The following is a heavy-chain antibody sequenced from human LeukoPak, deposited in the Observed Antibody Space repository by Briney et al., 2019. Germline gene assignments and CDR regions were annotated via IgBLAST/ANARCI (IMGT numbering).Heavy chain of an antibody. V-gene: IGHV3-7*05. CDR3: AKGGYCSGGSCYRFDY. Sequence: GGSLRLSCAASGFTFSSYWMNWVRQAPGKGLDWVANIKQDGSEKYYVDSVKGRFTISRDNSKNTLYLQMNSLRAEDTALYYCAKGGYCSGGSCYRFDYWGQGTLVTVSS. J-gene: IGHJ4*02. D-gene: IGHD2-15*01. CDR1: GFTFSSYW. CDR2: IKQDGSEK.